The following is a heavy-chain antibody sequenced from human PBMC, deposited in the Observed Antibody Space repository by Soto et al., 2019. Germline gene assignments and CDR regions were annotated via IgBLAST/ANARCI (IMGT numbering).Heavy chain of an antibody. J-gene: IGHJ6*02. D-gene: IGHD5-18*01. CDR1: AYTFTSYG. Sequence: ASVKVSRTPSAYTFTSYGISWARHPPRQGLEWMRWLSAYNGNTSNARKRQGRVTMTTDTSTSTAYMELRSRRSDDTAVYYCARSGDRGYGYGYWYYYYGLDVWG. CDR3: ARSGDRGYGYGYWYYYYGLDV. V-gene: IGHV1-18*01. CDR2: LSAYNGNT.